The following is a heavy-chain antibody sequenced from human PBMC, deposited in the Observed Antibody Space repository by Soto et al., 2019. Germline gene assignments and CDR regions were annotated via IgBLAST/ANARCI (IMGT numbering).Heavy chain of an antibody. Sequence: PAETLCFTCAICVGSISISNWWRWVRQPPVKRLEWIGEIYHSGSTNYNPSLKSRVTISVDKSKNQFSLKLSSVTAADTAVYYCSRRTHYDILTGYYLPYYGMDVWGQGTTVTASS. V-gene: IGHV4-4*02. CDR2: IYHSGST. CDR1: VGSISISNW. D-gene: IGHD3-9*01. CDR3: SRRTHYDILTGYYLPYYGMDV. J-gene: IGHJ6*02.